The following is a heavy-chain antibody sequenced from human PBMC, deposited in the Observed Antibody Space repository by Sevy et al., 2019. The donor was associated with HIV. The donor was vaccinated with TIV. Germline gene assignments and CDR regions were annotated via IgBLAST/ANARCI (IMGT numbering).Heavy chain of an antibody. CDR3: AKDAFYGDYVNYYYYYMDV. CDR2: ISGSGGST. CDR1: GFTFSSYA. J-gene: IGHJ6*03. Sequence: GGSLILSCAASGFTFSSYAMSWVRQAPGKGLEWVSAISGSGGSTYYADSVKGRFTISRDNSKNTLYLQMNSLRAEDTAVYYCAKDAFYGDYVNYYYYYMDVWGKGTTVTVSS. D-gene: IGHD4-17*01. V-gene: IGHV3-23*01.